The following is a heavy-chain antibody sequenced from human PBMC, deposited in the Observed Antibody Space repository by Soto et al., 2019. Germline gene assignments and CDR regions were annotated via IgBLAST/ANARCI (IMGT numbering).Heavy chain of an antibody. D-gene: IGHD3-3*01. CDR2: ISYDGSNK. V-gene: IGHV3-30-3*01. J-gene: IGHJ4*02. Sequence: QVQLVESGGGVIQHGRSLRLSCAASEFTFSSYAMHWVRQAPGKGLEWVAVISYDGSNKYYADSVKGRFTISRDNSENTLYLQMNSLRAEDTAVYYCAREGREWDYWGQGTLVTVSS. CDR1: EFTFSSYA. CDR3: AREGREWDY.